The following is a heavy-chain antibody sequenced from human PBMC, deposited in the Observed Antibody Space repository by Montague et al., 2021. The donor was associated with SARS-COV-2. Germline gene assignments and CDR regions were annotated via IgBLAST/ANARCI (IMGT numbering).Heavy chain of an antibody. Sequence: SLRLSCAASGFTFSSCAMSWVRQAPGKGLEWVSGISGSGGITSYTASVKGRLSIPRDNSKNTLYLQMNSLRAEDTAVYYCAKKIVAGGTGYFDYWGQGTLVTVSS. J-gene: IGHJ4*02. D-gene: IGHD6-13*01. CDR2: ISGSGGIT. V-gene: IGHV3-23*01. CDR1: GFTFSSCA. CDR3: AKKIVAGGTGYFDY.